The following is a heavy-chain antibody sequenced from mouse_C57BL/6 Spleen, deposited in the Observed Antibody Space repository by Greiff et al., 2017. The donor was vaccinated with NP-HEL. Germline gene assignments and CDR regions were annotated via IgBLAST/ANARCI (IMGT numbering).Heavy chain of an antibody. CDR2: IWRGGST. CDR3: AKNGQDYRAMDY. D-gene: IGHD2-4*01. V-gene: IGHV2-5*01. Sequence: QVQLQQSGPGLVQPSQCLSITCTVSGFSLTSDGVHWVRQSPGKGLEWLGVIWRGGSTDYNADFMYRLSITKDNSKSQVFFKMNSLQADDTAIYYCAKNGQDYRAMDYWGQGTSVTVSS. CDR1: GFSLTSDG. J-gene: IGHJ4*01.